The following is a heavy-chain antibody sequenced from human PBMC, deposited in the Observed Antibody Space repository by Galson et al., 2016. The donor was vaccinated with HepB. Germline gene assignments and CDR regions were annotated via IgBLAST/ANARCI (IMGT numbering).Heavy chain of an antibody. CDR1: GFTFSYYA. Sequence: SLRLSCAASGFTFSYYAMYWVRQPPGKGLEFVSAISSNGGTTYYANSVKGRFTISRDNFNNRLDLEMGSLRAEDMAVYFCARETGVSAHPRYITFSDGMDVWGKGTTVTVSS. D-gene: IGHD3-16*01. V-gene: IGHV3-64*01. J-gene: IGHJ6*04. CDR2: ISSNGGTT. CDR3: ARETGVSAHPRYITFSDGMDV.